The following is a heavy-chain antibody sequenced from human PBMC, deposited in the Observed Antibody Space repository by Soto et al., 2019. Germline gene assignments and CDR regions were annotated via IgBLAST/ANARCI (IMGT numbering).Heavy chain of an antibody. CDR1: GGSISSYY. V-gene: IGHV4-59*01. J-gene: IGHJ6*02. D-gene: IGHD1-20*01. Sequence: QVQLQESGPGLVKPSETLSLTCTVSGGSISSYYWSWIRQPPGKGLEWIGYLYYSGITNYIPSLKSRLTISVDTSKKQLSLKLSSVTAADTAVYYCARYKSNDYYGMDVWGQGTTVTVSS. CDR3: ARYKSNDYYGMDV. CDR2: LYYSGIT.